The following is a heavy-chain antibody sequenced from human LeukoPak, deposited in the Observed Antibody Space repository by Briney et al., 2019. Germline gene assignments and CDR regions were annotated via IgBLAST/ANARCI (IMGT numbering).Heavy chain of an antibody. CDR1: GFTFDDYA. CDR3: AKGGFDP. J-gene: IGHJ5*02. CDR2: ISSSSSYI. Sequence: PGGSLRLSCAASGFTFDDYAMHWVRQAPGKGLEWVSSISSSSSYIYYADSVKGRFTISRDNAKNSLYLQMNSLRAEDTAVYYCAKGGFDPWGQGTLVTVSS. V-gene: IGHV3-21*01. D-gene: IGHD3-16*01.